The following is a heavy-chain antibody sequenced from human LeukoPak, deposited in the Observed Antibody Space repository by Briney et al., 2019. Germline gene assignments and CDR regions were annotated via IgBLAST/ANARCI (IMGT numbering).Heavy chain of an antibody. J-gene: IGHJ4*02. V-gene: IGHV3-23*01. CDR3: AKAGLVRGGALDS. CDR1: GFTFSSYS. CDR2: ITGSGDGT. D-gene: IGHD4/OR15-4a*01. Sequence: GGSLRLSCAASGFTFSSYSMNRVRQAPGKGLEWVSSITGSGDGTSAADSVKGRFSISRDNSKNTLYLQMNSLRVEDTAVYYCAKAGLVRGGALDSWGQGTLVTVSS.